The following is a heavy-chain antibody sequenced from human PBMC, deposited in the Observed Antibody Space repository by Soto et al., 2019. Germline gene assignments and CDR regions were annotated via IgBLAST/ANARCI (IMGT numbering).Heavy chain of an antibody. Sequence: SETLSLTCTVSGGSISSSSYYWGWIRQPPGKGLEWIGSIYYSGSTYYNPSLKSRVTISVDTSKNQFSLKLSSVTAADTAVYYCARRIVVVAAINWFDPWGQGTLVTVS. D-gene: IGHD2-15*01. J-gene: IGHJ5*02. CDR3: ARRIVVVAAINWFDP. CDR2: IYYSGST. V-gene: IGHV4-39*01. CDR1: GGSISSSSYY.